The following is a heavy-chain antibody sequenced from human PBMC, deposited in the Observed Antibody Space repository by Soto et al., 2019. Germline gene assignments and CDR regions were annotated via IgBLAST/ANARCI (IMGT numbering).Heavy chain of an antibody. CDR1: GFSFSSYW. D-gene: IGHD1-26*01. J-gene: IGHJ4*02. Sequence: EVQLVESGGGLVQPGGSLRLSCAASGFSFSSYWMHWVRQAPGEGLVWLSRINSDGSIISHADSVKGRFTISRDNAKSTLYLQMNSLRVEDTAVYYCTREDSGSYYVYWGQGTLVTVSS. CDR2: INSDGSII. V-gene: IGHV3-74*01. CDR3: TREDSGSYYVY.